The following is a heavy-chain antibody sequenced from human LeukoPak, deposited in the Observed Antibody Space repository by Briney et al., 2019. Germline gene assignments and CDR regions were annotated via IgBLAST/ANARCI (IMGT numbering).Heavy chain of an antibody. D-gene: IGHD2-2*02. CDR2: INQDGSEK. CDR1: GFTFGSYW. CDR3: ARGSLRYCSSTSCYTEDRPFDY. Sequence: GGSLRLSYAATGFTFGSYWMSWVRQAPGKGQEWVANINQDGSEKYYVGSVKGRFTISRDNAKNSLYLQMNSLRAEDTAVYYCARGSLRYCSSTSCYTEDRPFDYWGQGTLVTVSS. V-gene: IGHV3-7*01. J-gene: IGHJ4*02.